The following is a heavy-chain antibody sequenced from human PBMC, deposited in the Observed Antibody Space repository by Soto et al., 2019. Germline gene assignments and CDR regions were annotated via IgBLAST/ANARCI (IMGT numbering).Heavy chain of an antibody. J-gene: IGHJ4*02. CDR2: IYYSGST. Sequence: SETLSLTCTVSGGSISSYYWSWIRQPPGKGLEWIGYIYYSGSTNYNPSLKSRVTISVDTSKNQFSLKLSSVTAADTAVYYCAKVSGGSYYPTKIDSWGQGALVTVSS. V-gene: IGHV4-59*01. CDR3: AKVSGGSYYPTKIDS. CDR1: GGSISSYY. D-gene: IGHD1-26*01.